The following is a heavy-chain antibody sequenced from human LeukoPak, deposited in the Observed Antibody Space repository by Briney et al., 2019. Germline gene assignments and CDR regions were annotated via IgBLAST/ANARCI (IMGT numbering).Heavy chain of an antibody. Sequence: PSQTLSLPCTVSGASISSGGCYWSWIRQLPGKGLEWIGYISYSGNTYYNPSLKSRLIMSLDTSKNQFFLKLSSVTAADTAVFYCARGAGPSSADYFDSWGQGTLVTVSS. J-gene: IGHJ4*02. CDR1: GASISSGGCY. V-gene: IGHV4-31*03. CDR2: ISYSGNT. CDR3: ARGAGPSSADYFDS.